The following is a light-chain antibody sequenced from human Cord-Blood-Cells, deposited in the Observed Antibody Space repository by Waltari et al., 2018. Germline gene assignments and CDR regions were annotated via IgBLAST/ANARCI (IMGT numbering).Light chain of an antibody. Sequence: DIVMTQSPDSLAVSLGERAPLNSTSSQSVLYSSNNKNYLAWYQQKPGQPPKLLIYWAYTRESGVPDRFSGSGSGTDFTLTISSLQAEDVAVYYCQQYYSTPWTFGQGTKVEIK. J-gene: IGKJ1*01. CDR3: QQYYSTPWT. CDR2: WAY. V-gene: IGKV4-1*01. CDR1: QSVLYSSNNKNY.